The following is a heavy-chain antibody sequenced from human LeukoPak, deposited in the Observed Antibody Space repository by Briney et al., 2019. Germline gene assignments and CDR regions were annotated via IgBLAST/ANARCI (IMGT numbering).Heavy chain of an antibody. J-gene: IGHJ4*02. D-gene: IGHD6-19*01. V-gene: IGHV3-48*03. CDR2: ISSSGSTI. CDR1: GFTFSSYE. Sequence: PGGSLRLSCAASGFTFSSYEMNWVRQAPGKGLEWVSYISSSGSTIYYADSVKGRFTISRDNAKNSLYLQMNSLRAEDTAVYYCARDLGQWLVPDFDYWGQGTLVTVSS. CDR3: ARDLGQWLVPDFDY.